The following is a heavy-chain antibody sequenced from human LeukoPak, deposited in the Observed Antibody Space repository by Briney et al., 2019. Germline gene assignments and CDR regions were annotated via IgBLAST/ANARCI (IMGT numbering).Heavy chain of an antibody. Sequence: SETLSLTCTVSGGSISSSSYYWGWIRQPPGKGLEWIGNVYYSGSTFYNPSLESRVTISVDTSKNQFSLKLSSVTAADTAVYYCARRHYYDSAGYFFYWGQGTLSPSPQ. J-gene: IGHJ4*02. CDR1: GGSISSSSYY. CDR2: VYYSGST. V-gene: IGHV4-39*01. CDR3: ARRHYYDSAGYFFY. D-gene: IGHD3-22*01.